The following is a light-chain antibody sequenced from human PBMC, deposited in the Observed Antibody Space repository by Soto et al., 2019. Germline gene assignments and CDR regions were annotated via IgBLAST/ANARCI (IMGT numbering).Light chain of an antibody. CDR1: QSVSSSY. CDR2: GAS. J-gene: IGKJ1*01. Sequence: EIVLTQSPGTLSLSPGERATLSCRTSQSVSSSYLAWYQQKPGQAPRLLIYGASSRATGIPDRFSGSGSGTDFTLTISSLQPEDIATYYCLQDHSYPRTFGQGTIVEVK. V-gene: IGKV3-20*01. CDR3: LQDHSYPRT.